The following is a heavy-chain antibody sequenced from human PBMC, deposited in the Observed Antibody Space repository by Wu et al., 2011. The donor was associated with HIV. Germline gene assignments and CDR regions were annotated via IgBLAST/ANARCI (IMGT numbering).Heavy chain of an antibody. CDR1: GYPFTAFD. CDR3: ATDPTIVGEG. J-gene: IGHJ1*01. V-gene: IGHV1-69*06. Sequence: QILLVQSGAEVRQSGASVTISCTASGYPFTAFDINWVRQAPGQGLEWVGRIIPIFGAANYTQKLQGRVTITADTSASTVYMELSSLRSEDTAVYYCATDPTIVGEGWGQGTRVTVSS. D-gene: IGHD2/OR15-2a*01. CDR2: IIPIFGAA.